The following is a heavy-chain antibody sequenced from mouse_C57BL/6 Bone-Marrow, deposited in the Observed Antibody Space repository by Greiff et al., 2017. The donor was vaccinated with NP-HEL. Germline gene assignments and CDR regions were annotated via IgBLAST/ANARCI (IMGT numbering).Heavy chain of an antibody. CDR2: IDPSVSYT. CDR3: AREYYIDY. CDR1: GYTFTSYW. V-gene: IGHV1-50*01. J-gene: IGHJ2*01. Sequence: VQLQQPGAELVKPGASVKLSCKASGYTFTSYWMQWVKQRPGQGLEWIGEIDPSVSYTNYNQKFKGKATLTVDKSSSTAYLQLSSLTSEDSAVYYCAREYYIDYWGQGTTLTVTS.